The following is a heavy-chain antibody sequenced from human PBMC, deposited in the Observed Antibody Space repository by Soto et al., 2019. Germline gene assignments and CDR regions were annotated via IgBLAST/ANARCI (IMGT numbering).Heavy chain of an antibody. CDR2: IYPGDSDT. CDR1: GYSFTSYW. Sequence: GESLKISCKGSGYSFTSYWIGWVRQMPGKGLEWMGIIYPGDSDTRYSPSFQGQVTTSADKSISTAYLQWSSLKASDTAMYYCTRQYYGSGSYWAYGMDVWGQGTTVTVSS. D-gene: IGHD3-10*01. V-gene: IGHV5-51*01. J-gene: IGHJ6*02. CDR3: TRQYYGSGSYWAYGMDV.